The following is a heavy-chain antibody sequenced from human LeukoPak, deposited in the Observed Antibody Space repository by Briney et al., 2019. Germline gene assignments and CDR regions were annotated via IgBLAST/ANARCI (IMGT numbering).Heavy chain of an antibody. V-gene: IGHV4-59*01. D-gene: IGHD3-3*01. J-gene: IGHJ2*01. CDR2: IYCSGST. CDR1: GGSISSYY. Sequence: SETLSLTCTVSGGSISSYYWSWIRQPPGKGLEWIGYIYCSGSTNYNPSLKSRVTISVDTSKNQFSLKLSSVTAADTAVYYCATTIFGVVTYFDLWGRGTLVTVSS. CDR3: ATTIFGVVTYFDL.